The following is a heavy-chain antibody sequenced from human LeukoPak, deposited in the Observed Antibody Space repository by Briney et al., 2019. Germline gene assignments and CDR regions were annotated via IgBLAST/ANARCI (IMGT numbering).Heavy chain of an antibody. J-gene: IGHJ4*02. V-gene: IGHV3-7*01. CDR3: ARDLSEFDY. D-gene: IGHD3-16*02. Sequence: PGGSLRLSCAASGFTLSSYWMSWVRQAPGKGLEWVANIKQDGSEKYYVDSVKGRFTISRDNAKNSLYLQMNSLGAEDTAVYYCARDLSEFDYWGQGTLVTVSS. CDR2: IKQDGSEK. CDR1: GFTLSSYW.